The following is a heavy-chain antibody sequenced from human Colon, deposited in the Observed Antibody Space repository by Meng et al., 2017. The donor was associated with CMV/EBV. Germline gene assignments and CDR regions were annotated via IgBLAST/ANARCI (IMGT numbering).Heavy chain of an antibody. Sequence: SFSSRSHYLAWIRQPPGKGLEWIGSMYYSGSTYYSPSLKSRVTISLDTSKTQFSLKLTSVTAADTAVYYCARECDILTGYYTGWFDPWGQGTLVTVSS. D-gene: IGHD3-9*01. CDR2: MYYSGST. J-gene: IGHJ5*02. CDR3: ARECDILTGYYTGWFDP. V-gene: IGHV4-39*07. CDR1: SFSSRSHY.